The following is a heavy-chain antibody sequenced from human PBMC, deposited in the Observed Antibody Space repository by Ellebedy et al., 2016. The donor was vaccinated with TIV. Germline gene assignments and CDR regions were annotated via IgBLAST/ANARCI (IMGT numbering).Heavy chain of an antibody. J-gene: IGHJ6*04. CDR1: GFTFSDYY. V-gene: IGHV3-11*06. D-gene: IGHD5-18*01. CDR2: ISSSSSYT. Sequence: GESLKISXAASGFTFSDYYMSWIRQAPGKGLEWVSYISSSSSYTNYADSVKGRFTISRDNAKNSLYLQMNSLRAEDTAVYYCTTVAELWLCLDVWGKGTTVTVSS. CDR3: TTVAELWLCLDV.